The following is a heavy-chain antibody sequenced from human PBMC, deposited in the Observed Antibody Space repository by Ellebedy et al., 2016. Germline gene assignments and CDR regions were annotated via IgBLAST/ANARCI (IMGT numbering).Heavy chain of an antibody. V-gene: IGHV4-59*01. CDR1: GGSINNYY. Sequence: SETLSLTCSVSGGSINNYYWTWIRQAPGRGLEWIGDIHHSGNSHIHPSLKSRLTLSVDTSKSQFSLNLRSVTAADTATYYCARDLGRYGMDVWGQGTTVTVSS. J-gene: IGHJ6*02. CDR2: IHHSGNS. CDR3: ARDLGRYGMDV.